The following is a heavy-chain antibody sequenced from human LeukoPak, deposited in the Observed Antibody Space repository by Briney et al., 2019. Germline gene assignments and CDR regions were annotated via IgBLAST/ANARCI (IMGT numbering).Heavy chain of an antibody. CDR1: GFTFSDYY. Sequence: PGGSLRLSCAASGFTFSDYYMSWIRQAPGKGLEWVSYISSSGSTIYYADSVKGRFTISRDNAKNSLYLQMNSLRAEDTAVYYCATRYCSIAACRASSYKCMDDWGKGTTVTVSS. CDR2: ISSSGSTI. CDR3: ATRYCSIAACRASSYKCMDD. D-gene: IGHD2-2*01. J-gene: IGHJ6*04. V-gene: IGHV3-11*04.